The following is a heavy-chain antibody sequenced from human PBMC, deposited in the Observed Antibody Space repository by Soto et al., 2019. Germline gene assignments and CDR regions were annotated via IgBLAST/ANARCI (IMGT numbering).Heavy chain of an antibody. J-gene: IGHJ6*02. CDR1: GFTFSSYG. CDR3: ARNPTDSYGMDV. V-gene: IGHV3-33*01. Sequence: GGSLRLSCAASGFTFSSYGMHWVRQAPGKGLEWVAVIWYDGSNKYYADSAKGRFTISRDNSKNTLYLQMNSLRAEDTAVYYCARNPTDSYGMDVWGQGTTVTVSS. CDR2: IWYDGSNK.